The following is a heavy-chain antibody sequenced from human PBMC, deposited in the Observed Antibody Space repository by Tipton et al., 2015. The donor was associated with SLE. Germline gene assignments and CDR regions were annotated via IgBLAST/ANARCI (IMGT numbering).Heavy chain of an antibody. CDR1: GITFSSYG. D-gene: IGHD2-15*01. Sequence: SLRLSCVVSGITFSSYGMHWVRQAPGKGLEWMAAIWYDGTNEYYADSVKGRFTISRDNSKNTLYLQMNSLRDEDTAVYYCATHVGNALDYWGQGTLVSVSS. CDR2: IWYDGTNE. J-gene: IGHJ4*02. CDR3: ATHVGNALDY. V-gene: IGHV3-33*08.